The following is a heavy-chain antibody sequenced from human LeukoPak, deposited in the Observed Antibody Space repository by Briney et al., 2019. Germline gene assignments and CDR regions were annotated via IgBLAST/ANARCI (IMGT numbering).Heavy chain of an antibody. D-gene: IGHD2-2*01. J-gene: IGHJ3*02. CDR1: GFHLSYHA. Sequence: GGSLRLSCAASGFHLSYHAMHWVRQAPGKGLEYVSDNTIDGDSTYYANSVKGRFTISRDKSKNTLYLQMGSLRAEDMAVYYCARWVSTSYDAFDIWGQGTMVTVSS. CDR3: ARWVSTSYDAFDI. CDR2: NTIDGDST. V-gene: IGHV3-64*01.